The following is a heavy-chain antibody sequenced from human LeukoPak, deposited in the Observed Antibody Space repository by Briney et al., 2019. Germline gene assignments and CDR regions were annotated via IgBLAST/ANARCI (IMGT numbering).Heavy chain of an antibody. CDR1: GFTFSDYY. V-gene: IGHV3-11*04. CDR3: AKAHDDSSGYYYGYYYYYMDV. CDR2: ISSSGTTI. D-gene: IGHD3-22*01. J-gene: IGHJ6*03. Sequence: VGSLRLSCAASGFTFSDYYMSWIRQAPGKGLEWVSYISSSGTTIYYADSVKGRFTISRDNTKNSLYLQMNSLRAEDTAVYYCAKAHDDSSGYYYGYYYYYMDVWGKGTTVTVSS.